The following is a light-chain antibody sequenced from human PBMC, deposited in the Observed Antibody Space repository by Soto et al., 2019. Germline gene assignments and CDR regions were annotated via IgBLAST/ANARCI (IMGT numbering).Light chain of an antibody. J-gene: IGLJ2*01. CDR3: QSADNSGVV. CDR2: GNS. Sequence: QSVLTQPPSVSGAPGQRVTISCTGSSSNIGAHYDVHWYQQLPGTAPKLLIYGNSNRPSGVPDRFSGSKSGTSASLAITGLQAEDEADYYCQSADNSGVVFGGGTKLTVL. CDR1: SSNIGAHYD. V-gene: IGLV1-40*01.